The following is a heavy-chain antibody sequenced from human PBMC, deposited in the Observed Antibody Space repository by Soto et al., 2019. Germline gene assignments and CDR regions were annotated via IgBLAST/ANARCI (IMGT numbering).Heavy chain of an antibody. CDR2: ISGHNGNT. D-gene: IGHD2-8*01. Sequence: AAVKVTCKASGYTFTNHGISWVRQAPGQGLEWLGWISGHNGNTKYAQRLKGRVTMTADTSTSTAYMELRSLRSDDTAVYYCARDLYPLAYYFDFWGQGTLVTVSS. J-gene: IGHJ4*02. CDR1: GYTFTNHG. V-gene: IGHV1-18*04. CDR3: ARDLYPLAYYFDF.